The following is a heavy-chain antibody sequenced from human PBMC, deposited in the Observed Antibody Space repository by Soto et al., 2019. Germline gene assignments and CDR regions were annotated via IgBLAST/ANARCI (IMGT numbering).Heavy chain of an antibody. J-gene: IGHJ4*01. V-gene: IGHV3-23*01. D-gene: IGHD6-6*01. CDR1: GFTFTDYA. CDR3: AKDRFVAARLDDY. Sequence: GGSLRLSCAASGFTFTDYAMTWVRQAPGKGLEWVSTILHSGGNTFYADSVKGRFTISRDNSRNTMFLQMNGLRAEDTAVYYCAKDRFVAARLDDYWGHGTLVTVSS. CDR2: ILHSGGNT.